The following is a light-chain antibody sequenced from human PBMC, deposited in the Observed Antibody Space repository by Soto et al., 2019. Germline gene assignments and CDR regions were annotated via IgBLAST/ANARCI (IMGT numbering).Light chain of an antibody. CDR1: SSYIGGYKY. Sequence: QSVLTNPASVTGSDGQSIPISCTGTSSYIGGYKYVSWYQQHPGKAPKLMIYDVSNRPSGVSNRFSGSKSGNTATLTISGLQGEDEAEYYCSSYSGGSTYVFGTGSKVTVL. CDR2: DVS. CDR3: SSYSGGSTYV. V-gene: IGLV2-14*01. J-gene: IGLJ1*01.